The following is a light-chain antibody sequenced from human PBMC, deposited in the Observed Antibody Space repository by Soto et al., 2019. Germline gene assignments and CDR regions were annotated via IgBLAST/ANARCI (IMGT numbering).Light chain of an antibody. V-gene: IGLV2-14*03. CDR2: DVT. J-gene: IGLJ2*01. CDR3: ASYTDITNLV. CDR1: NIDVGGD. Sequence: QSVLTQPPSVSGSPGQPITISCTGTNIDVGGDVSWYQHHPGKAPKLIISDVTNRPSGVSDRFSGSKSGDTASLTISGLRAEDEATYYCASYTDITNLVFGGGTQLTVL.